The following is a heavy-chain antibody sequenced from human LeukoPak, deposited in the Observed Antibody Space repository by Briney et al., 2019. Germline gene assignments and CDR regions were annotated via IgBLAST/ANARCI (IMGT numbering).Heavy chain of an antibody. CDR2: MNPNSGNT. Sequence: ASVKVSCKASGYTFTSYDINWVRQATGQGLEWMGWMNPNSGNTGYAQKFQGRVTMTRNTSISTAYMELSSLRSEDTAVYYCARGFWASGWYLANYYGMDVWGQGTTVTVSS. D-gene: IGHD6-19*01. V-gene: IGHV1-8*01. J-gene: IGHJ6*02. CDR1: GYTFTSYD. CDR3: ARGFWASGWYLANYYGMDV.